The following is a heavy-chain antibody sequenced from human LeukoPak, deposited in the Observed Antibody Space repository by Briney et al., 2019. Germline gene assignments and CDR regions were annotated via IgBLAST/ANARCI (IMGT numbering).Heavy chain of an antibody. CDR3: ARDGGYCSGGSCYSPYYYYYMDV. V-gene: IGHV1-18*01. J-gene: IGHJ6*03. CDR2: ISAYNGNT. CDR1: GYTFTSYS. Sequence: ASVKVSCKASGYTFTSYSISWVRQAPGQGLEWMGWISAYNGNTNYAQKLQGRVTMTTDTSTSTAYMELRSLRSDDTAVYYCARDGGYCSGGSCYSPYYYYYMDVWGKGTTVTVSS. D-gene: IGHD2-15*01.